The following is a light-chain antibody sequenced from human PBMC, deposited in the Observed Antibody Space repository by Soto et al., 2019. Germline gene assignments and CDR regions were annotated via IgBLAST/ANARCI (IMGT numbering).Light chain of an antibody. Sequence: QSVLTQPASVSGSPGQSITISCTGTSSDISGYKYVSWYQQHPGKAPKLIIYEVSDRPSGVSNRFSGSKSGNTASLTISGLQAEDEADYYCNSYTSSSTWVFGGGTKVTVL. CDR3: NSYTSSSTWV. J-gene: IGLJ3*02. CDR1: SSDISGYKY. CDR2: EVS. V-gene: IGLV2-14*01.